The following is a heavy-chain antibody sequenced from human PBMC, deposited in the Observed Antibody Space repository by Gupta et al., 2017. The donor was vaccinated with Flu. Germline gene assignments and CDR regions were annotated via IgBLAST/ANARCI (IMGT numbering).Heavy chain of an antibody. J-gene: IGHJ4*02. CDR2: ISATGDDA. CDR1: GLRVRGDA. CDR3: ARMPTWGCPSGD. D-gene: IGHD2-8*02. Sequence: EVQLLESGGGLVQPGGSLRLSCAASGLRVRGDALAWVREAPGQGMEWGSLISATGDDAHYADSVKGRCTISRDDSINTFYLQMDRLRGDDTAGYFCARMPTWGCPSGDWGQGTRVTVSS. V-gene: IGHV3-23*01.